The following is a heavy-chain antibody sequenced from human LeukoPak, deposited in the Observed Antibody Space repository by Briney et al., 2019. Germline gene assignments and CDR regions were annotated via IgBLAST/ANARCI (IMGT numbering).Heavy chain of an antibody. CDR1: GFMFGTFW. CDR3: ARDQSSVAGTTYNWFDP. CDR2: IKRDGSQE. D-gene: IGHD6-19*01. J-gene: IGHJ5*02. V-gene: IGHV3-7*01. Sequence: GGSLRLSCAASGFMFGTFWMSWVRQAPGKGLEWVANIKRDGSQEHYLDSVKGRFSISRDNAQNLLYLQMNSLRAEDTAVYYCARDQSSVAGTTYNWFDPWGQGTLVTVSS.